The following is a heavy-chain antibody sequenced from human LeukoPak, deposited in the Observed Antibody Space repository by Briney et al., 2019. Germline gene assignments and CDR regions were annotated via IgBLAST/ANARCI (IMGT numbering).Heavy chain of an antibody. V-gene: IGHV3-21*01. CDR1: GFTFSSYS. D-gene: IGHD2-2*01. CDR3: VRVVPAANYYYYGMDV. Sequence: GGSLRLSCAAPGFTFSSYSMNWVRQAPGKGLEWVSSISSSSSYIYYADSVKGRFTISRDNAKNSLYLQMNSLRAEDTAVYYCVRVVPAANYYYYGMDVWGQGTTVTVSS. CDR2: ISSSSSYI. J-gene: IGHJ6*02.